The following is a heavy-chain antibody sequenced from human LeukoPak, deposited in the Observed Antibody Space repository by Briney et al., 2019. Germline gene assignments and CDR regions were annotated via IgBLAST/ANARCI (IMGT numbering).Heavy chain of an antibody. V-gene: IGHV4-39*01. CDR3: ARHVTISGVVNTAHWFDP. J-gene: IGHJ5*02. CDR1: GGSISSSSYY. D-gene: IGHD3-3*01. Sequence: SETLSLTCTVSGGSISSSSYYWGWIRQPPGKGLEWIGSIYYSGSTYYNPSLKSRVTISVDTSKNQFSLKLSSVTAADTAVYYCARHVTISGVVNTAHWFDPWGQGTLVTVSS. CDR2: IYYSGST.